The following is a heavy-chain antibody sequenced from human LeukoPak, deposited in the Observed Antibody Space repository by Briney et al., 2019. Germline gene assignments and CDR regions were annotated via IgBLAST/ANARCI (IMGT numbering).Heavy chain of an antibody. V-gene: IGHV1-69*04. CDR1: GGTFSSYA. D-gene: IGHD2-2*01. Sequence: VASVKVSCKASGGTFSSYAISWVRQAPGQGLEWMGRIIPILGIANYAQKFQGRVTITADKSTSTAYMELSSLRSDDTAVYYCATDIVVVPAAPYYFDYWGQGTLSPSPQ. CDR3: ATDIVVVPAAPYYFDY. CDR2: IIPILGIA. J-gene: IGHJ4*02.